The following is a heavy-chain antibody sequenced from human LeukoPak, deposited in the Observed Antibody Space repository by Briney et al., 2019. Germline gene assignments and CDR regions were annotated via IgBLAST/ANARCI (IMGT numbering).Heavy chain of an antibody. CDR3: TSLLVVPAAMNYYGMDV. CDR1: GLTFGDYA. Sequence: PGGSPRLSCTASGLTFGDYAMSWVRQAPGKGLEWVGFIRSKAYGGTTEYAASVKGRFTISRDDSKSIAYLQMNSLKTEDTAVYYCTSLLVVPAAMNYYGMDVWGQGTTVTVSS. V-gene: IGHV3-49*04. D-gene: IGHD2-2*01. CDR2: IRSKAYGGTT. J-gene: IGHJ6*02.